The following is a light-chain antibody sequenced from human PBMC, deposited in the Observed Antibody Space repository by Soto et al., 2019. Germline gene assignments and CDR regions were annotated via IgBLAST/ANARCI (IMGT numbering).Light chain of an antibody. CDR1: QGIAPY. V-gene: IGKV1-27*01. CDR2: ATS. J-gene: IGKJ4*01. Sequence: DVQMTQSPSSLSAFVGDRVTITCRASQGIAPYLAWVQQKPGKVPKLLIYATSTFQSGVPSRFSGSGSGTDFTLTINSLQPEDVGTYYCQKYNSAPLTFGGGTKVEIK. CDR3: QKYNSAPLT.